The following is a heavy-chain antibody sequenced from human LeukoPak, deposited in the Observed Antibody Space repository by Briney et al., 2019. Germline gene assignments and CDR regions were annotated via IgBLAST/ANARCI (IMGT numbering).Heavy chain of an antibody. J-gene: IGHJ4*02. CDR1: GFTVSSNY. CDR3: ARDSSLWFGELPY. CDR2: IYSGGST. V-gene: IGHV3-66*02. D-gene: IGHD3-10*01. Sequence: VGSLRLSCAASGFTVSSNYMSWVRQAPGKGLEWVSVIYSGGSTYYADSVKGRFTISRDNSKNTLYLQMNSLRAEDTAVYYCARDSSLWFGELPYWGQGTLVTVSS.